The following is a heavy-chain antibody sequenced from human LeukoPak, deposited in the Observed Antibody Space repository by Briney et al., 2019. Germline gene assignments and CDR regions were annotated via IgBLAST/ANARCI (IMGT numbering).Heavy chain of an antibody. D-gene: IGHD6-13*01. CDR1: GGTFSDYA. J-gene: IGHJ4*02. CDR3: ATFRRAAAYFDY. V-gene: IGHV1-69*10. CDR2: FIPILGTA. Sequence: SVKVSCKASGGTFSDYALNWVRQAPGQGLEWMGVFIPILGTANSTQKFQGRVTMTEDTSTDTAYMELSSLRSEDTAVYYCATFRRAAAYFDYWGQGTLVTVSS.